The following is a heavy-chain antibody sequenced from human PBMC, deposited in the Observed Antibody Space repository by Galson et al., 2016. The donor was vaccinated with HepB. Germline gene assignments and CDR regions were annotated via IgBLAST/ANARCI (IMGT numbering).Heavy chain of an antibody. V-gene: IGHV5-51*01. D-gene: IGHD6-6*01. Sequence: QSGAEVKKPGESLKISCKGSGDTFNNFWLAWVRQMPGKGLEWLGIIYPGDSDSRYSPSFQGQVTLSADKSTSTAFPQWSTLNVSDTATYYCARHSHLFGPSSNVYFDYPIDTWGQGTTVIVSS. CDR1: GDTFNNFW. J-gene: IGHJ6*02. CDR2: IYPGDSDS. CDR3: ARHSHLFGPSSNVYFDYPIDT.